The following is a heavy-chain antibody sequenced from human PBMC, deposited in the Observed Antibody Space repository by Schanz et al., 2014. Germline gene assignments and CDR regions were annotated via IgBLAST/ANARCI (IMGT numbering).Heavy chain of an antibody. CDR1: GFTFSSHW. J-gene: IGHJ5*02. Sequence: EVQLVQSGGGLVQPGGSLRLSCAASGFTFSSHWMHWVRQDPGKGLVWVARINSVGSNTDYADSVRGRFTISRDNAENTLFLQMNSLRAEDTAVYYCARPAVWCGDNCFDPWGQGTLVTVSS. V-gene: IGHV3-74*01. D-gene: IGHD3-10*01. CDR2: INSVGSNT. CDR3: ARPAVWCGDNCFDP.